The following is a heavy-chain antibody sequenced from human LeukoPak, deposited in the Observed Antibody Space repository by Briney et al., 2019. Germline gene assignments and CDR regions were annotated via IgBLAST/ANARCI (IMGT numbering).Heavy chain of an antibody. D-gene: IGHD4-17*01. V-gene: IGHV4-59*01. Sequence: SETLSLTCTVSGGSISNYYWSRIRQPPGKGLEWIGYIYYSGSTNYNPSLKSRVTISVDTSKNQFSLKLSSVTAADTAVYYCASSGYGDYEADWYFDLWGRGTLVTVSS. CDR2: IYYSGST. CDR1: GGSISNYY. CDR3: ASSGYGDYEADWYFDL. J-gene: IGHJ2*01.